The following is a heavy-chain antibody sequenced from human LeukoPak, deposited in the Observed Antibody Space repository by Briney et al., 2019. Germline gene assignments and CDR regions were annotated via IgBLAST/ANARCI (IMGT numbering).Heavy chain of an antibody. Sequence: ASETLSLTCTVSGGSISSYYWSWIRQPPGKGLEWIGYIYYSGSTNYNPSLKSRVTISVDTSKNQFSLKLSSVTAADTAVYYCAKGSSYAADYFDYWGQGTLVTVSS. V-gene: IGHV4-59*08. CDR3: AKGSSYAADYFDY. CDR1: GGSISSYY. D-gene: IGHD2-2*01. CDR2: IYYSGST. J-gene: IGHJ4*02.